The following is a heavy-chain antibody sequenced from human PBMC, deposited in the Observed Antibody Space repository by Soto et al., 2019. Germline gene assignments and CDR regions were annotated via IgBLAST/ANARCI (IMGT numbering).Heavy chain of an antibody. Sequence: PSETLSLTCAVYGGSFSGYYWSWIRQPPGKGLEWIGEINHSGSTNYNPSLKSRVTISVDTSKNQFSLKLSSVTAADTAVYYCARVTRSYYDSPRWFHPWGHGTPVTVPS. J-gene: IGHJ5*02. CDR3: ARVTRSYYDSPRWFHP. CDR1: GGSFSGYY. D-gene: IGHD3-22*01. V-gene: IGHV4-34*01. CDR2: INHSGST.